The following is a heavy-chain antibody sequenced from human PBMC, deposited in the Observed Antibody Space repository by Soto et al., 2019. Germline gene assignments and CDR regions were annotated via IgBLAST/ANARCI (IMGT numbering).Heavy chain of an antibody. CDR1: GYTFTTYG. Sequence: ASVKVSFKASGYTFTTYGISWVRQAPGQGLEWMGRISGYNGNTNYAQKFQGRVTMTTDTSTSTAYMELRSLRSADTAVYYCAKGYNYGYGDYWGLGTLVTVSS. D-gene: IGHD5-18*01. CDR3: AKGYNYGYGDY. CDR2: ISGYNGNT. J-gene: IGHJ4*02. V-gene: IGHV1-18*01.